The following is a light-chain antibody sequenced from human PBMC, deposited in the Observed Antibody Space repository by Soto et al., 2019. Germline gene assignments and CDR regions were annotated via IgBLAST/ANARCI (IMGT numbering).Light chain of an antibody. CDR2: AAS. J-gene: IGKJ1*01. Sequence: DIQMTQSPSSLSASVGDRVTITCRASQRISSYLDWYQQKPGKAPNLLIYAASSLQSGVPSRFSGSRSGTDCTLTIISLLPEEFATYYCQQSYSTPWTFGQGTKGEIK. CDR3: QQSYSTPWT. CDR1: QRISSY. V-gene: IGKV1-39*01.